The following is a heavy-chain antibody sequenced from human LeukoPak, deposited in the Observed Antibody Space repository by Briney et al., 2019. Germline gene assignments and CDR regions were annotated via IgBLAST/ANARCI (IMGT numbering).Heavy chain of an antibody. CDR2: MWNDGTNK. J-gene: IGHJ4*02. CDR1: GFAFSHYG. CDR3: ARGIGYFDY. V-gene: IGHV3-33*01. D-gene: IGHD2/OR15-2a*01. Sequence: GTSLRLSCEASGFAFSHYGMHWVRQAPGKGLEWLALMWNDGTNKDYADSVKGRFTISRDNSKNTLLLQMNSLRAEDTAVYYCARGIGYFDYWGQGTLVTVSS.